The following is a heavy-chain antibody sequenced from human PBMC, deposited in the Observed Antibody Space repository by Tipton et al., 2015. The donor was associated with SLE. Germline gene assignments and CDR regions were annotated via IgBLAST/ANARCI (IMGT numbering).Heavy chain of an antibody. D-gene: IGHD3-3*02. CDR3: AKDLETAFYYFED. Sequence: GSLRLSCVTSGFAFDIHAMGWVRQAPGKGLQWISGISSSGGRRDYADSVKGRFSVSRDNSKNTMFLHMSSLRAEDTALYYCAKDLETAFYYFEDWGQGTLVTVSS. V-gene: IGHV3-23*01. CDR1: GFAFDIHA. J-gene: IGHJ4*01. CDR2: ISSSGGRR.